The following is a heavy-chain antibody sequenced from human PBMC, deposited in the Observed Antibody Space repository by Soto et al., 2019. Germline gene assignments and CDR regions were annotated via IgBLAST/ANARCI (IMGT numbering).Heavy chain of an antibody. CDR1: GGTSAIYT. CDR2: IVPTLHVT. Sequence: QVQVVQSGAEVKRPGSSLKVSCETSGGTSAIYTITWVRQAPGQGLQWMGRIVPTLHVTNYAQEFQGRLTITAGTSTTTVHMELSSLTSEDAAVYYCTTEKFGAGRVGVSYWGQGTLVTVSS. J-gene: IGHJ4*02. V-gene: IGHV1-69*08. D-gene: IGHD3-10*01. CDR3: TTEKFGAGRVGVSY.